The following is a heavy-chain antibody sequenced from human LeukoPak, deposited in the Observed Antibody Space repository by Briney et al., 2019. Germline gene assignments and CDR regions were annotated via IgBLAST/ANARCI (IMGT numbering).Heavy chain of an antibody. CDR3: ARGPLFYYDGSGYYYYYYGMDV. J-gene: IGHJ6*02. D-gene: IGHD3-22*01. V-gene: IGHV1-18*01. CDR2: ISAYNGNT. Sequence: ASVKVSCKASGYTFTSYGISWVRQAPGQGLEWMGWISAYNGNTNYAQKLQGRVTMTTDTSTSTAYMELRSLRSDDTAVYYCARGPLFYYDGSGYYYYYYGMDVWGQGTTVTVSS. CDR1: GYTFTSYG.